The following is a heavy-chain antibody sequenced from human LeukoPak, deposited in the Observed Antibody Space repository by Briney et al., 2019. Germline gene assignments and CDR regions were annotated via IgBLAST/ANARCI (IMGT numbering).Heavy chain of an antibody. J-gene: IGHJ5*02. Sequence: SETLSLTCTVSGASIRSSYWSWLRQPPGKGLEWIGYIYYTGSNNSNPSLKSRVTVSVDTSMNQFSLKLSSMSAADTAVYYCARLDRSGYEMGGTWFDPWGQGTLVTVSS. D-gene: IGHD3-22*01. CDR1: GASIRSSY. CDR2: IYYTGSN. CDR3: ARLDRSGYEMGGTWFDP. V-gene: IGHV4-59*08.